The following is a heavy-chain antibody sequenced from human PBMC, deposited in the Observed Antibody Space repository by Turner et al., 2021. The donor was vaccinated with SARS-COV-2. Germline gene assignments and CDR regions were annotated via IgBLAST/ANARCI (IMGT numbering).Heavy chain of an antibody. D-gene: IGHD6-19*01. CDR1: GDSFSSSNYY. Sequence: QLHLQESGPGLVRPSETLSPTCTVSGDSFSSSNYYWGWIRQPPGKGLEWIARISYSGTTYYKPYLRSRVTISVDTSRNQFSLKLSSVTAADTGIYYCARHRPNSSGWYYYGMDVWGQGTTVTVSS. V-gene: IGHV4-39*01. J-gene: IGHJ6*02. CDR2: ISYSGTT. CDR3: ARHRPNSSGWYYYGMDV.